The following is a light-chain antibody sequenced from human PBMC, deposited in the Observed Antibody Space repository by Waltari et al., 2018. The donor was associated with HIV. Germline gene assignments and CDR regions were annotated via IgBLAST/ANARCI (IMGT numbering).Light chain of an antibody. J-gene: IGLJ3*02. CDR3: AAWDDSLNGWV. CDR2: SNK. CDR1: SSNIGSHT. Sequence: QSVLTQPPSASGTPGQRVTISCSGSSSNIGSHTVNWYQQLPGTAPKLLIYSNKQRRSEVPDRVSGSKSGASASLAISGLQSEDEADYYCAAWDDSLNGWVFGGGTKLTVL. V-gene: IGLV1-44*01.